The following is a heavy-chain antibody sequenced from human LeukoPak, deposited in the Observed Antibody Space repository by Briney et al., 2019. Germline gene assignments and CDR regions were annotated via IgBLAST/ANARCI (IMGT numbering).Heavy chain of an antibody. CDR2: INHSGST. D-gene: IGHD1-26*01. Sequence: PSETLSLTCAVYGVSFSGYYWSWIRQPPGKGLEWIGEINHSGSTNYNPSLKSRVTISVDTSKNQFSLKLSSVTAADTAVYYCASSPVGATDYWGQGTLVTVSS. CDR1: GVSFSGYY. CDR3: ASSPVGATDY. J-gene: IGHJ4*02. V-gene: IGHV4-34*01.